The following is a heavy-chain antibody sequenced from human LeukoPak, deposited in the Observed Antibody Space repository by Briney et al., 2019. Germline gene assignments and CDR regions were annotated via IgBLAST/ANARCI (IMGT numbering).Heavy chain of an antibody. CDR1: GFTFSSYG. V-gene: IGHV3-30*03. D-gene: IGHD3-22*01. J-gene: IGHJ4*02. CDR3: ATSRDFYDTSGYYPYYFDC. CDR2: TPNDRRNN. Sequence: GGSLRLSCAASGFTFSSYGMHWVRQAPDKGLEWVAVTPNDRRNNYYAESVKGRFTISSDNSKNTLYLQMNSLRTEDTAVYYCATSRDFYDTSGYYPYYFDCWGQGTLVTVSS.